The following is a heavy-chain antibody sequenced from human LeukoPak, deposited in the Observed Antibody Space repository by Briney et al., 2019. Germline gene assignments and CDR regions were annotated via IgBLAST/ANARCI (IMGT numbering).Heavy chain of an antibody. CDR2: IYYSGST. Sequence: PSETLSLTCTVSGGSISSYYWSWIRQPPGKGLEWIGYIYYSGSTNYNPSLESRVTISVDTSKNQFSLKLSSVTAADTAVYYCARGSSSSSWYFDYWGQGTLVTVS. CDR1: GGSISSYY. D-gene: IGHD6-13*01. J-gene: IGHJ4*02. CDR3: ARGSSSSSWYFDY. V-gene: IGHV4-59*01.